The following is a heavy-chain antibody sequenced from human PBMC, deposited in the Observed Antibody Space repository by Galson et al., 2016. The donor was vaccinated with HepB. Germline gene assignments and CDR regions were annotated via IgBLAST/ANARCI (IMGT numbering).Heavy chain of an antibody. D-gene: IGHD3-10*01. CDR1: GASISSYS. CDR3: ARDRDYGSGSHFDY. CDR2: IYYSGST. Sequence: SETLSLTCTVSGASISSYSWSWIRQSPGKGLEWIGYIYYSGSTNYNPPLKSRVTISVDTSKNQFSLKLNSVTAADTAVYYRARDRDYGSGSHFDYWGQGTLVTVSS. J-gene: IGHJ4*02. V-gene: IGHV4-59*01.